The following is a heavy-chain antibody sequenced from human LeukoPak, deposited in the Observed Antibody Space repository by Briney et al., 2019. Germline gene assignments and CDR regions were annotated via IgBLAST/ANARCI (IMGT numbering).Heavy chain of an antibody. D-gene: IGHD3-22*01. J-gene: IGHJ1*01. CDR1: GFTFSSYS. CDR3: ARASDYYDSSGYYYDFIYFQH. CDR2: ISSSSSYI. V-gene: IGHV3-21*04. Sequence: GGSLRLSCAASGFTFSSYSMNWVRQAPGKGLEWVSSISSSSSYIYYADSVKGRFTISRDNAKNSLYLQMNSLRAEDTAVYYCARASDYYDSSGYYYDFIYFQHWGQGTLVTVSS.